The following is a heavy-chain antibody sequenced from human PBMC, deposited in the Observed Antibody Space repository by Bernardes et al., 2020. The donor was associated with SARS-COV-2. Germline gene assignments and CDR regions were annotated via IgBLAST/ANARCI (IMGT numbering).Heavy chain of an antibody. D-gene: IGHD3-22*01. CDR1: GYSFTSYW. Sequence: GESLKISCNGSGYSFTSYWIGWVRQMPGKGLEWIGIIYPGDSDTRYSPSFQGQVTISADKSISNAYLPWSRLKASDTAMYYCARRRYYDSSGYYNPGGYRADSWFDPWGKGTLVTVSS. V-gene: IGHV5-51*01. J-gene: IGHJ5*02. CDR3: ARRRYYDSSGYYNPGGYRADSWFDP. CDR2: IYPGDSDT.